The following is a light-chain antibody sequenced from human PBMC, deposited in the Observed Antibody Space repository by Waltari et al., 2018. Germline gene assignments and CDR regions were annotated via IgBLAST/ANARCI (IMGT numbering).Light chain of an antibody. CDR1: QYISPY. Sequence: DIQMTQSPSSLSASVGDSVPITCRASQYISPYLNWYQQRQGTAPNLLIYSSSTSQSGVPSRFSGSGSGTDFTLTISSLQPEDFATYYCQQSYTTPYTFGQGTMLEIK. CDR2: SSS. V-gene: IGKV1-39*01. J-gene: IGKJ2*01. CDR3: QQSYTTPYT.